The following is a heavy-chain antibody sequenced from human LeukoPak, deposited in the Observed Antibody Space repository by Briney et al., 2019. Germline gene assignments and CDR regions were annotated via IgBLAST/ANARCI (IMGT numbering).Heavy chain of an antibody. CDR2: IYYSGST. D-gene: IGHD5-18*01. CDR1: GGSISSSY. V-gene: IGHV4-59*08. Sequence: PSETLSLTCTVSGGSISSSYWSWIRQPPGKGLEWIGYIYYSGSTNYNPSLRSRVTISLDTSKNQFSLKLSSVTAADTAVYYCARRAGEYTYGEFDYWGQGTLVTVSS. CDR3: ARRAGEYTYGEFDY. J-gene: IGHJ4*02.